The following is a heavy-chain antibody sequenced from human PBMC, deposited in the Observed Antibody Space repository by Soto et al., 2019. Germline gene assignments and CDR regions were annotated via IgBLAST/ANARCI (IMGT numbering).Heavy chain of an antibody. V-gene: IGHV5-51*01. CDR2: IYPGDSNT. D-gene: IGHD3-10*01. Sequence: PGESLKISCEGSGYSFRNYWIGWVRQVPGTGLEWVGIIYPGDSNTRYSPSFQGQVTISADKSISTAYLQWNSLKASDTAMYYCARQGGEYNTMSDYWGQGTLVTVSS. CDR1: GYSFRNYW. J-gene: IGHJ4*02. CDR3: ARQGGEYNTMSDY.